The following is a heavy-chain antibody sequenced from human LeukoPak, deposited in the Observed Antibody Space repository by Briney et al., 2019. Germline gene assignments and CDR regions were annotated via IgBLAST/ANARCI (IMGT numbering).Heavy chain of an antibody. CDR2: ISSSSSYI. V-gene: IGHV3-21*01. D-gene: IGHD3-16*01. CDR1: GFTFSSYS. CDR3: AKDRPQLKWGIHY. Sequence: PGGSLRLSCAASGFTFSSYSMNWVRQAPGKGLEWVSSISSSSSYIYYADSVKGRFTISRDNAKNTLYLQMNSLRAEDTAVYYCAKDRPQLKWGIHYWGQGTLVTVSS. J-gene: IGHJ4*02.